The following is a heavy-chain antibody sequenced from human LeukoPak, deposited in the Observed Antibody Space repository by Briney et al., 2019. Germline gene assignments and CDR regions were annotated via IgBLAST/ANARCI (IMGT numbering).Heavy chain of an antibody. CDR3: ARDPDDYPCVAFDM. V-gene: IGHV3-7*04. J-gene: IGHJ3*02. Sequence: GGSLRLSCAASGFTFRSYWMNWVRQAPGKGLEWVANIKQDGSEKYYVDSVKGRFTISRDNAKNSLYLQMNSLRAEDTAVYYCARDPDDYPCVAFDMWGQGTMVTVSS. CDR2: IKQDGSEK. D-gene: IGHD3-16*01. CDR1: GFTFRSYW.